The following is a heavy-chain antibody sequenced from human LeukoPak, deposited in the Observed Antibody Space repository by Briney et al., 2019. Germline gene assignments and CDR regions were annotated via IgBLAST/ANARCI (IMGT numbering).Heavy chain of an antibody. Sequence: SETLSLTCTVSGGSISSYYWSWIRQPPGKGLEWIGYIYNSGSTNYNPSLKSRVTTSVDTSKNQFSLKLSSVTAADTAVYYCARNFPSSSDAFDIWGQGTMVTVSS. CDR1: GGSISSYY. J-gene: IGHJ3*02. D-gene: IGHD6-6*01. CDR2: IYNSGST. V-gene: IGHV4-59*01. CDR3: ARNFPSSSDAFDI.